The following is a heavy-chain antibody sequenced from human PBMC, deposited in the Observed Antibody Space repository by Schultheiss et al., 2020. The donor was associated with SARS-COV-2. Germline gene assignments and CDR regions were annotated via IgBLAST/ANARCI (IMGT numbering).Heavy chain of an antibody. Sequence: SETLSLTCTVSGGSISSGGYSWSWIRQPPGKGLEWIGYIYYSGSTNYNPSLKSRVTISVDTSKNQFSLKLSSVTAADTAVYYCARHGSGPHGDWFDPWGQGTLVTVSS. J-gene: IGHJ5*02. V-gene: IGHV4-61*08. D-gene: IGHD3-10*01. CDR2: IYYSGST. CDR1: GGSISSGGYS. CDR3: ARHGSGPHGDWFDP.